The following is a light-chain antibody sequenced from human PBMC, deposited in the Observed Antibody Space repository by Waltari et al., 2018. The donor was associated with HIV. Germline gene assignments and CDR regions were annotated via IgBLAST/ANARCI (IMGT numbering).Light chain of an antibody. J-gene: IGLJ1*01. CDR1: SSDIAGYNY. V-gene: IGLV2-14*01. CDR3: SSYTSSNTLV. Sequence: QSALTQPASVSGSPGQSITISCPATSSDIAGYNYVSWYQHHPGKAPKLMIYEVSNRPSGVSNRFSGSKSGNTASLTISGLQAEDEADYYCSSYTSSNTLVFGTGTKVTVL. CDR2: EVS.